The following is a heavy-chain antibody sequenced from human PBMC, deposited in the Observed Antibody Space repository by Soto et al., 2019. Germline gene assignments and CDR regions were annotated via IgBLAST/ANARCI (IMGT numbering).Heavy chain of an antibody. V-gene: IGHV1-2*04. Sequence: QVQLVQSGAEVKKPGASVKVSCKASGYTFTGYYMHWVRQAPGQGLEWMGWINPNSGGTNYAQKFQGWVTMTRDTSISTAYMELSRLRSDDTAVYYCATESSSSQKIYGMDVWGQGTTVTVSS. CDR1: GYTFTGYY. CDR2: INPNSGGT. CDR3: ATESSSSQKIYGMDV. J-gene: IGHJ6*02. D-gene: IGHD6-13*01.